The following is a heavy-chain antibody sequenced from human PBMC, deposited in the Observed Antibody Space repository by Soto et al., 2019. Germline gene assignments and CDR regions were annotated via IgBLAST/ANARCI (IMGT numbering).Heavy chain of an antibody. CDR3: ARGERYTGGGIDP. Sequence: EVQLVESGGGLVQPGGSLRLSCAASGFTFSSYDMHWVRQATGKGLEWVSAIGTAGDTYYPGSVKGRFTISRENAKNSLYHQMNSLRAGDTAVYYCARGERYTGGGIDPWGQGTLVTVSS. J-gene: IGHJ5*02. CDR1: GFTFSSYD. V-gene: IGHV3-13*01. D-gene: IGHD2-2*02. CDR2: IGTAGDT.